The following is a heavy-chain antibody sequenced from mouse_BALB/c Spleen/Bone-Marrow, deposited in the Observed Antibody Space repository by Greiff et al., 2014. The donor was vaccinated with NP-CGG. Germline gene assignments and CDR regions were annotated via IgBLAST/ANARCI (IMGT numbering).Heavy chain of an antibody. CDR1: GFKIKNTY. CDR2: VDPANGDT. D-gene: IGHD1-1*01. CDR3: ASYFYGSRYGFAY. V-gene: IGHV14-3*02. Sequence: VQLKQSGAELVKPGASVKLSCTASGFKIKNTYMHWVKQRPEQGLEWIGKVDPANGDTKYDPKFQGKATITADTSSNTAYLQLSSLTSEDTDVCYCASYFYGSRYGFAYWGQGTLVTVSA. J-gene: IGHJ3*01.